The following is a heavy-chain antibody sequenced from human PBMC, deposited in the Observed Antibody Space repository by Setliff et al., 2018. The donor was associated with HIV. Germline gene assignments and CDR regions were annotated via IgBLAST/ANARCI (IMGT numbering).Heavy chain of an antibody. CDR3: ARGRDYTGSWFLPFYLDF. CDR1: GGSFSAYH. D-gene: IGHD3-3*01. V-gene: IGHV4-34*01. J-gene: IGHJ4*01. CDR2: INHSGST. Sequence: SETLSLTCAVYGGSFSAYHWSWIRQTPGKGLEWLGEINHSGSTAYNLALESRVSMSIDTSKNQFSLKLTSVTAADTAIYYCARGRDYTGSWFLPFYLDFWGRGNWVTVSS.